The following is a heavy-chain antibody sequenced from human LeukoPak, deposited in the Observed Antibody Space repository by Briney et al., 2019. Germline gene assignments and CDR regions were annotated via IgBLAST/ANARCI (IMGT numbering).Heavy chain of an antibody. CDR2: INPSGGST. CDR1: GYTFTIYY. V-gene: IGHV1-46*01. D-gene: IGHD3-9*01. J-gene: IGHJ4*02. Sequence: GASVKVSCKASGYTFTIYYMHWVRQTPGQGLEWMGIINPSGGSTSYAQKFQSRGTMTRDTSTSTVYMELSSLRSEDTAVYYCARDSLTGYFLYWGQGTLVTVSS. CDR3: ARDSLTGYFLY.